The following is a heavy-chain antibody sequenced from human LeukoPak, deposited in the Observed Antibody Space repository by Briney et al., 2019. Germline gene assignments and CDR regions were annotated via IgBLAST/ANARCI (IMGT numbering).Heavy chain of an antibody. Sequence: SETLSLTCTVSGYSISSGYYWGWIRQPPGKGLEWIGSIYHGGSTYYNPSLKSRVTISVDTSKNQFSLKLSSVTAADTAVYYCAREGWSRITMIVVVLPPDYWGQGTLVTVSS. CDR3: AREGWSRITMIVVVLPPDY. D-gene: IGHD3-22*01. J-gene: IGHJ4*02. CDR1: GYSISSGYY. CDR2: IYHGGST. V-gene: IGHV4-38-2*02.